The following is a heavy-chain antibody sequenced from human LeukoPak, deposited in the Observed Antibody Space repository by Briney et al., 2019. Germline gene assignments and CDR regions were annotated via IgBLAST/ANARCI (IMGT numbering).Heavy chain of an antibody. CDR3: ARQEVPYDFWSGYYYYYGMDV. J-gene: IGHJ6*02. D-gene: IGHD3-3*01. CDR1: GGSISSYY. CDR2: IYYSGST. V-gene: IGHV4-59*01. Sequence: SETLSLTCTVSGGSISSYYWSWIRQPPGKGLEWIGYIYYSGSTNYNPSLKSRVTISVDTSKNQFSLKLSSVTAADTAVYYCARQEVPYDFWSGYYYYYGMDVWGQGTTVTVSS.